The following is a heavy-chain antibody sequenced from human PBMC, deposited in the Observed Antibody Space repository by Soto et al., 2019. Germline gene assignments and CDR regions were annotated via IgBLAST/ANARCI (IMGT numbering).Heavy chain of an antibody. CDR2: IIPIFGTA. Sequence: ASVKVSCKASGGTFSSYAISWVRQAPGQGLEWMGGIIPIFGTANYAQKFQGRVTITADESTSTAYMELSRLRSDDTAVYYCARGNSSTAPTFDYWGQGTLVTVSS. V-gene: IGHV1-69*13. CDR3: ARGNSSTAPTFDY. CDR1: GGTFSSYA. J-gene: IGHJ4*02. D-gene: IGHD6-19*01.